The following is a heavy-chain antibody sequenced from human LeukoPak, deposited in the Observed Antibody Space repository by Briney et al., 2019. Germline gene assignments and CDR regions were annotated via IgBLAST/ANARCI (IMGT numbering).Heavy chain of an antibody. V-gene: IGHV5-51*01. D-gene: IGHD6-19*01. Sequence: GESLKISCKGSGYSFTSYWIGWVRQMPGKGLEWMGIIYPGDSDTRYSPSFQGQVTISADKSISTAYLQWSSLKASDTAMYYCARHRWGGRQWPTGYYYYGMDVWGQGTTVTVSS. CDR3: ARHRWGGRQWPTGYYYYGMDV. J-gene: IGHJ6*02. CDR2: IYPGDSDT. CDR1: GYSFTSYW.